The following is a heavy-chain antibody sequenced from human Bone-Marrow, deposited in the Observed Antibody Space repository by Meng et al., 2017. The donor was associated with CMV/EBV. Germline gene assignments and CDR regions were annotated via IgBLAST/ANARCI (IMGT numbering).Heavy chain of an antibody. J-gene: IGHJ4*02. CDR3: AHRRQSIAALRWAFDY. CDR1: GFSLSTSGVG. CDR2: IYCNDDK. Sequence: SGPTLVKPTQTLTLTCTFSGFSLSTSGVGVGWIRQPPGKALEWLALIYCNDDKRYSPSLKSRLTIAKDTSKNQVVLTMTNMDPVDTATYYCAHRRQSIAALRWAFDYWGQGTLVTVSS. V-gene: IGHV2-5*01. D-gene: IGHD6-6*01.